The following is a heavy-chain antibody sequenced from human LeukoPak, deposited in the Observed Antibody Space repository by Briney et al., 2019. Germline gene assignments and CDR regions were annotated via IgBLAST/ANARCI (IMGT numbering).Heavy chain of an antibody. Sequence: GGSLRLSCAASGFTFSSYEMNWVRQAPGKGLEWVSYISSSGSTIYYADSVKGRFTIFRGNAKNSLYLQMNSLRAEDTAVYYCARDAMDIVVVPAAIYYYYYMDVWGKGTTVTISS. V-gene: IGHV3-48*03. CDR2: ISSSGSTI. CDR1: GFTFSSYE. J-gene: IGHJ6*03. CDR3: ARDAMDIVVVPAAIYYYYYMDV. D-gene: IGHD2-2*03.